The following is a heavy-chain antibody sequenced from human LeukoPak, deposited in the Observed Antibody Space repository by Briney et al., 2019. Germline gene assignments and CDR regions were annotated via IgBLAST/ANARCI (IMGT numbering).Heavy chain of an antibody. V-gene: IGHV5-51*01. J-gene: IGHJ3*02. CDR2: IYPGDSDT. D-gene: IGHD5-18*01. CDR3: ARQPGGYSYEDDAFDI. Sequence: GESLKIPCKGSGYSFTSYWIGWVRQMPGKGLEWMGIIYPGDSDTRYSPSFQGQVTISADKSISTAYLQWSSLKASDTAMYYCARQPGGYSYEDDAFDIWGQGTMVTVSS. CDR1: GYSFTSYW.